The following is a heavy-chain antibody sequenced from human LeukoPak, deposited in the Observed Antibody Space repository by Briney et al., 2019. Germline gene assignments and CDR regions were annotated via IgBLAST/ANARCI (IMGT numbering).Heavy chain of an antibody. Sequence: AASVKVSCKASGGTFSSYAISWVRQAPGQGLEGMGRIIPIFGTANYAQKFQGRVTITTDESTSTAYMELSSLRSEDTAVYYCARGGPYDSSGDFDYWGQGTLVTVSS. CDR1: GGTFSSYA. J-gene: IGHJ4*02. CDR2: IIPIFGTA. D-gene: IGHD3-22*01. CDR3: ARGGPYDSSGDFDY. V-gene: IGHV1-69*05.